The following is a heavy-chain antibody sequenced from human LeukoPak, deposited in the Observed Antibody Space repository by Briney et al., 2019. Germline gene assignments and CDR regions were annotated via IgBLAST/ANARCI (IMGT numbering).Heavy chain of an antibody. CDR3: ARARGSPFDY. Sequence: ASVKVSCKASGYTFTSYGISWVRQAPGQGLEWMGIINPSTGSTSYAQKFQGRLTVTRDTSTSTAYMELRSLRSDDTAVYYCARARGSPFDYWGQGTLVTVSS. CDR1: GYTFTSYG. V-gene: IGHV1-18*01. CDR2: INPSTGST. J-gene: IGHJ4*02. D-gene: IGHD1-26*01.